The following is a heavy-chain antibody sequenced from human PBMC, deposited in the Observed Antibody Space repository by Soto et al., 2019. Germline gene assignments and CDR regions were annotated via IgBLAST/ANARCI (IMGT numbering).Heavy chain of an antibody. J-gene: IGHJ6*02. Sequence: PGGSLRLSCAASGFTFSSYSMNWVRQAPGKGLEWVSSISSSSSYIYYADSVKGRFTISRDNAKNSLYLQMNSLRAEDTAVYYCARAQSMMVYSYGYYGMDVWGQGTTVTVSS. CDR1: GFTFSSYS. CDR3: ARAQSMMVYSYGYYGMDV. CDR2: ISSSSSYI. V-gene: IGHV3-21*01. D-gene: IGHD5-18*01.